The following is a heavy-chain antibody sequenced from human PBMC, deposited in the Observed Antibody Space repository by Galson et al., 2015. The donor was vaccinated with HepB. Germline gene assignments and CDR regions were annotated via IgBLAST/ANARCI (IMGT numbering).Heavy chain of an antibody. Sequence: SLRLSCAASGFTFSSYAMSWVRQAPGKGLEWVSAISGSGGSTYYADSVKGRFTISRDNSKNTLYLQMNSLRAEDTAVYYCAKIASIAAAVDWYFDLWGRGTLVTVSS. CDR3: AKIASIAAAVDWYFDL. CDR1: GFTFSSYA. CDR2: ISGSGGST. V-gene: IGHV3-23*01. D-gene: IGHD6-13*01. J-gene: IGHJ2*01.